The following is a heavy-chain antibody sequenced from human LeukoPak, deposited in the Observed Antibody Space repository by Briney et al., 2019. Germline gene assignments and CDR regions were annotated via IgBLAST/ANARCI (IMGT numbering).Heavy chain of an antibody. J-gene: IGHJ4*02. CDR2: INPNSGVT. CDR3: AGISYCGDDCYSLDY. Sequence: ASVKVSCKASGYIFSAYYVHWVRQAPGQGPEWMGRINPNSGVTHYVQKFQGRVTMTIDPSISTVFLELTRLTSDDTAVYYCAGISYCGDDCYSLDYWGQGTLVTVSS. V-gene: IGHV1-2*06. D-gene: IGHD2-21*02. CDR1: GYIFSAYY.